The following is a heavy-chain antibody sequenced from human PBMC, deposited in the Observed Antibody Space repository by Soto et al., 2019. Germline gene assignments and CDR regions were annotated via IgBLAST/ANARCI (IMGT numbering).Heavy chain of an antibody. Sequence: ASVKVSCKASGYTFTSYGISWVLQAPGQGLEWMGWISAYNGNTNYARKLQGRVTMTTDTSTSTAYMELRSLRSDDTAVYYCARVGSGYDYGTIDYWGQGTLVTVSS. CDR2: ISAYNGNT. V-gene: IGHV1-18*01. D-gene: IGHD5-12*01. CDR1: GYTFTSYG. J-gene: IGHJ4*02. CDR3: ARVGSGYDYGTIDY.